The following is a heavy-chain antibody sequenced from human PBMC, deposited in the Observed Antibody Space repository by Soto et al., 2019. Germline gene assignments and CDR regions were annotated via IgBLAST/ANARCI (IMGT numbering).Heavy chain of an antibody. CDR1: GFTFSSYS. V-gene: IGHV3-21*01. CDR3: ARAALWFGELSP. CDR2: ISSSSSYI. Sequence: LRLSCAASGFTFSSYSMNWVRQAPGKGLEWVSSISSSSSYIYYADSVKGRFTISRDNAKNSLYLQMNSLRAEDTAVYYCARAALWFGELSPRGQRTLVTVSS. D-gene: IGHD3-10*01. J-gene: IGHJ5*02.